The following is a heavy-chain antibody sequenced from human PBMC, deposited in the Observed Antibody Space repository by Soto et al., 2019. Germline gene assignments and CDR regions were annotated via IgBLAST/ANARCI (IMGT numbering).Heavy chain of an antibody. J-gene: IGHJ4*02. V-gene: IGHV1-69*01. CDR3: AREGGYCSGGSCYPYGYY. CDR2: IIPIFGTA. Sequence: QVQLVQSGAEVKKPGSSVKVSCKASGGTFSSYAISWVRQAPGQGLEWMGGIIPIFGTANYAQKFQGRVTITADESTSTADMELSSLRSEDTAVYYCAREGGYCSGGSCYPYGYYWGQGTLVTVSS. D-gene: IGHD2-15*01. CDR1: GGTFSSYA.